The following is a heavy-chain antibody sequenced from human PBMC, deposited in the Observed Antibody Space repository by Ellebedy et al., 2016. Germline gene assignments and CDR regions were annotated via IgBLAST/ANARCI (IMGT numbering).Heavy chain of an antibody. D-gene: IGHD3/OR15-3a*01. Sequence: GGSLRLXXTASGFTFSSHHMSWVRQAPGKGLEWVSIIYFGGTTYYADSVKGRFTISRDDSENMMYLQMNSLRAEDTAIYYCARHLRGGTFGLVYHFDYWGPGTLVTVSS. CDR1: GFTFSSHH. CDR3: ARHLRGGTFGLVYHFDY. V-gene: IGHV3-53*01. J-gene: IGHJ4*02. CDR2: IYFGGTT.